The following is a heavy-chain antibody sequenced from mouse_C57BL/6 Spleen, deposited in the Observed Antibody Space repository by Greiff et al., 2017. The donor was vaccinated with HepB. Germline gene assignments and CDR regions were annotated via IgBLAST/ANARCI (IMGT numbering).Heavy chain of an antibody. D-gene: IGHD4-1*02. CDR3: VRHPTGTNAMDY. CDR2: IRSKSNNYAT. J-gene: IGHJ4*01. CDR1: GFSFNTYA. V-gene: IGHV10-1*01. Sequence: EVQLVESGGGLVQPKGSLKLSCAASGFSFNTYAMNWVRQAPGKGLEWVARIRSKSNNYATYYADSVKDRFTISRDDSESMLYLQMNNLKTEDTAMYYCVRHPTGTNAMDYWGQGTSVTVSS.